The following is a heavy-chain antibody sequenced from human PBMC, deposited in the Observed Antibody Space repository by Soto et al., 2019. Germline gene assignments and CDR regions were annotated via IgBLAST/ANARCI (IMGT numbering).Heavy chain of an antibody. V-gene: IGHV3-23*01. CDR3: ASLGVGDWANYYYYYGMDV. CDR1: GFTFSVYA. J-gene: IGHJ6*02. CDR2: VTANGGRT. Sequence: EVQLLESGGGFVQPGGSLRLSCAATGFTFSVYAMTWVRQAPGKGLEWVSAVTANGGRTYSADSVKGQFTISRDNSKNTLFLQMNSLRAEDTAVYYCASLGVGDWANYYYYYGMDVWGQGTTVTVSS. D-gene: IGHD2-21*02.